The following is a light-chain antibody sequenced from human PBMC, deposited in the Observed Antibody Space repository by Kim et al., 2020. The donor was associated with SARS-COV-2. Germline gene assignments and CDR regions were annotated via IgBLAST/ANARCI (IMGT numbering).Light chain of an antibody. CDR1: SSDVGGYNY. V-gene: IGLV2-11*01. J-gene: IGLJ1*01. CDR2: DVS. Sequence: QSALTQPRSVSGSPGQSVTISCTGTSSDVGGYNYVSWYQQHPGRAPKLMINDVSERPSGVPDRFSGSKSGNTASLTISGLQAEDEADYYCCSYAGSPPYVFGTGTKVTVL. CDR3: CSYAGSPPYV.